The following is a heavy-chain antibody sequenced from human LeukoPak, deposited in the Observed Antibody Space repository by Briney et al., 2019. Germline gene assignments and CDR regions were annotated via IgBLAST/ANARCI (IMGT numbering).Heavy chain of an antibody. V-gene: IGHV4-61*01. J-gene: IGHJ5*02. D-gene: IGHD5-18*01. Sequence: SETLSLTCSVSGDSISSGSFYWGWIRQPPGKGLEWIGYIYYSGSTNYNPSLKSRVTISVDTSKNQFSLKLSSVTAADTAVYYCARGIGYSYGLNWFDPWGQGTLVTVSS. CDR2: IYYSGST. CDR1: GDSISSGSFY. CDR3: ARGIGYSYGLNWFDP.